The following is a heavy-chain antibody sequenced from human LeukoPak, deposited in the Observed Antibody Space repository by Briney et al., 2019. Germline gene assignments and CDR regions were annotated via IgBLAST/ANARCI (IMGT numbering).Heavy chain of an antibody. J-gene: IGHJ4*02. Sequence: GGSLRLSCAASGFTVSSNYMSRVRQAPGKGLEWVSVIYSDGSTYYADSVKGRFTISRDNSKNTLYLLMNSLRAEDTAVYYCARSFGYCTNGICSFDYWGQGTLVTVSS. V-gene: IGHV3-53*01. D-gene: IGHD2-8*01. CDR2: IYSDGST. CDR1: GFTVSSNY. CDR3: ARSFGYCTNGICSFDY.